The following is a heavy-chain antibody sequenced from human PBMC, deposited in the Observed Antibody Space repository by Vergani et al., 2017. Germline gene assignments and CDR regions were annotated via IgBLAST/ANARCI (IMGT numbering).Heavy chain of an antibody. CDR1: GGSISNGSYY. J-gene: IGHJ6*02. CDR3: ARDRDSSSSYYYYGMDV. CDR2: IYTSGST. Sequence: QVQLQESGPGLVKPSQTLSLTCTVSGGSISNGSYYWSWIRQPAGKGLEWIGRIYTSGSTNYNPSLKSRVTISVDTSKNQFSLKLSSVTAADTAVYYCARDRDSSSSYYYYGMDVWGQGTTVTVSS. D-gene: IGHD6-13*01. V-gene: IGHV4-61*02.